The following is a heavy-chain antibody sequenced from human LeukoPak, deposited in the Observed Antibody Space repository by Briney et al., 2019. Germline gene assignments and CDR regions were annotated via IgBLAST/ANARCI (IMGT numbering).Heavy chain of an antibody. CDR1: GFTFSSYS. CDR3: ARAREYDSSGYYYPVVDAFDI. D-gene: IGHD3-22*01. CDR2: ISSSGSTI. Sequence: GGSLSLFCAASGFTFSSYSMNWVRQAPGKGLEWVSYISSSGSTIYYADSVKGRFTISRDNAKNSLYLQMNSLRAEDTAVYYCARAREYDSSGYYYPVVDAFDIWGQGTMVTVSS. V-gene: IGHV3-48*04. J-gene: IGHJ3*02.